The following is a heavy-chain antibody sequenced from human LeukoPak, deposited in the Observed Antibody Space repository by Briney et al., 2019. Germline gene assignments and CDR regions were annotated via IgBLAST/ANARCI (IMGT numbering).Heavy chain of an antibody. CDR1: GFAFSTYG. CDR2: ISYDGSIK. Sequence: GGSLRLSCAASGFAFSTYGMYWVRQAPGKGLEWVAVISYDGSIKYYADSVKGRFTISRDNSKNTLYLQMNSLRAEDTAVYYCAKDNRWTAEFFQHWGQGTLVTVSS. V-gene: IGHV3-30*18. D-gene: IGHD1-1*01. CDR3: AKDNRWTAEFFQH. J-gene: IGHJ1*01.